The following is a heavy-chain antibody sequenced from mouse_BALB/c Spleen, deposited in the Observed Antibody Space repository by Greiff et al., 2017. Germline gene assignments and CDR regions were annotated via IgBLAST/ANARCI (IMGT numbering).Heavy chain of an antibody. CDR1: GFTFSSFG. Sequence: EVKVVESGGGLVQPGGSRKLSCAASGFTFSSFGMHWVRQAPEKGLEWVAYISSGSSTIYYADTVKGRFTISRDNPKNTLFLQMTSLRSEDTAMYYCARPTMTSYAMDYWGQGNSVTVSS. V-gene: IGHV5-17*02. D-gene: IGHD2-10*01. CDR2: ISSGSSTI. CDR3: ARPTMTSYAMDY. J-gene: IGHJ4*01.